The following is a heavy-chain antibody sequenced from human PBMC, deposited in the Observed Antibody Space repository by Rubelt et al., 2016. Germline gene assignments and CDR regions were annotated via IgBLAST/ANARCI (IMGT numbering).Heavy chain of an antibody. CDR1: GGTFSSYA. J-gene: IGHJ6*02. Sequence: QVQLVQSGAEVKKPGSSVKVSCKASGGTFSSYAISWVRQAPGQGLEWMGRIIPILVFPNHAPKFPGNVTVTADKSTSTAYMELSSLRSEDTAVYYCARGDDGMDVWGQGTTVTVSS. V-gene: IGHV1-69*04. CDR2: IIPILVFP. CDR3: ARGDDGMDV.